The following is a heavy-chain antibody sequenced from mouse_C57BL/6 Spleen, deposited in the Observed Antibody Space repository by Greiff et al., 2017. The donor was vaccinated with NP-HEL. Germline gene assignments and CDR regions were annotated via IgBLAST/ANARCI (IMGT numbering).Heavy chain of an antibody. V-gene: IGHV1-55*01. J-gene: IGHJ3*01. CDR1: GYTFTSYW. CDR2: IYPGSGST. Sequence: VQLQQPGAELVKPGASVKMSCKASGYTFTSYWITWVKQRPGQGLEWIGDIYPGSGSTNYNEKFKSKATLTVDTSSSTAYMQLSSLTSEDSAVYYCARSEYYYGSSYGFAYWGQGTLVTVSA. D-gene: IGHD1-1*01. CDR3: ARSEYYYGSSYGFAY.